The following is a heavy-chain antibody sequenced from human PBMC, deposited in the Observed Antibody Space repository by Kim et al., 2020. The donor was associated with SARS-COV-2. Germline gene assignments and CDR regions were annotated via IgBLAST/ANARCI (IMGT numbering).Heavy chain of an antibody. CDR3: ARDSHFYGIFAGHWD. J-gene: IGHJ1*01. D-gene: IGHD3-9*01. V-gene: IGHV3-66*01. CDR1: GFTVSSNY. Sequence: GGSLRLSCAASGFTVSSNYMTWVRQAPGKGLECVSVIYIDDTTNYADSVKGRFTISRDNSKNTLYLQMNNLRAEDTALYYCARDSHFYGIFAGHWDWGLG. CDR2: IYIDDTT.